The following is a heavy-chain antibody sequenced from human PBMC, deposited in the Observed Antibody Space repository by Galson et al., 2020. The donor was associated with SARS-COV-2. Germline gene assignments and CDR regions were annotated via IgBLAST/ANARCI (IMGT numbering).Heavy chain of an antibody. V-gene: IGHV4-4*02. Sequence: ASETLSLTCAVSGGSISSSNWWSWVRQPPGKGLEWIGEIYHSGSTNYNPSLKSRVTISVDKSKNQFSLKLSSVTAADTAVYYCARDRVEDMLLRALDIWGQGTMVTVSS. CDR3: ARDRVEDMLLRALDI. CDR2: IYHSGST. J-gene: IGHJ3*02. CDR1: GGSISSSNW. D-gene: IGHD2-15*01.